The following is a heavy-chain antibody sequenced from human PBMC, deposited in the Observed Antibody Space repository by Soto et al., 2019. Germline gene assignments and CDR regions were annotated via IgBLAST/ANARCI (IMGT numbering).Heavy chain of an antibody. CDR3: ARGGTTVTDF. D-gene: IGHD4-17*01. V-gene: IGHV3-11*06. J-gene: IGHJ4*02. CDR1: GFTFNDYY. CDR2: ISSSSGYT. Sequence: QVQLVESGGGLVKPGGSLRLSCVASGFTFNDYYMSWIRQAPGKGLEWVSYISSSSGYTNYADSVKGRFTISRDNARNSLYLQINSMRAEYTAVYYCARGGTTVTDFWGQGTLVTVSS.